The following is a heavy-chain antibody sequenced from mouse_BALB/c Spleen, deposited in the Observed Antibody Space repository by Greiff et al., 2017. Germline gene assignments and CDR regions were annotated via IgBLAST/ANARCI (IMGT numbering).Heavy chain of an antibody. D-gene: IGHD3-2*01. CDR1: GYTFTSYY. CDR2: IYPGNVNT. Sequence: QVHVKQSGPELVKPGASVRISCKASGYTFTSYYIHWVKQRPGQGLEWIGWIYPGNVNTKYNEKFKGKATLTADKSSSTAYMQLSSLTSEDSAVYFCARTARARAMDDWGQGTSVTVAS. J-gene: IGHJ4*01. CDR3: ARTARARAMDD. V-gene: IGHV1S56*01.